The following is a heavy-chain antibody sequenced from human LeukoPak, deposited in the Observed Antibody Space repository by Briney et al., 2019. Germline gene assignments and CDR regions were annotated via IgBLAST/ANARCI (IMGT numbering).Heavy chain of an antibody. Sequence: GGSLRLSCAASGFTFSSTYLTWVRQAPGKGLEWLSVIYSGGYTYYSDSVKGRFFISRDISENMVYLQMNSLSVEDTAVHFCARGRPAHYFDSWGPGTLVTVS. D-gene: IGHD6-6*01. V-gene: IGHV3-66*01. CDR1: GFTFSSTY. CDR2: IYSGGYT. CDR3: ARGRPAHYFDS. J-gene: IGHJ4*02.